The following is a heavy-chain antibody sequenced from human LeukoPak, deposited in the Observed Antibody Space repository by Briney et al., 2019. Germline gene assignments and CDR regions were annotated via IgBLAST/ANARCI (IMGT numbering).Heavy chain of an antibody. CDR1: GYSISSASY. J-gene: IGHJ4*02. V-gene: IGHV4-38-2*01. CDR3: ARPISSQGYFGVVID. D-gene: IGHD3-3*01. Sequence: PSETLSLTCAVSGYSISSASYWGWIRQPPGKGLEWIGNIYHSGSPYYTPSLKTRVTISGDTSKKQFPLNVTSVPASATPGYYCARPISSQGYFGVVIDWGQGTLVTVSS. CDR2: IYHSGSP.